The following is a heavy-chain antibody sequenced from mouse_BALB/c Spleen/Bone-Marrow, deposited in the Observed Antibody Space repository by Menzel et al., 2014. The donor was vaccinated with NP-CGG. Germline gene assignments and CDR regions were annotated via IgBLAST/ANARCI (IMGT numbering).Heavy chain of an antibody. CDR2: IWAGGST. CDR1: GFSLTSYG. D-gene: IGHD1-1*01. CDR3: ARDRGTTRAMDY. J-gene: IGHJ4*01. V-gene: IGHV2-9*02. Sequence: VKLMESGPGLVAPSQSLSITCTVSGFSLTSYGVHWVRQPPGKGLEWLGVIWAGGSTNYNSALMSRLSISKDNSKSQVCLKMNSLQTDDTAMYYCARDRGTTRAMDYWGQGTSVTVSS.